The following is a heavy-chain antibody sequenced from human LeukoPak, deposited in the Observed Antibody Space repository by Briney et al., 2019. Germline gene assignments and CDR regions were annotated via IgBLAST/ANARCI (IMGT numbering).Heavy chain of an antibody. J-gene: IGHJ4*02. CDR2: ITNNGDTT. CDR3: ARGCGGDCRGIDY. CDR1: GFSFSSYV. Sequence: GGSLRLSCAASGFSFSSYVMHWVRQAPGKGLEYVSAITNNGDTTNYADSVKGRFTISRDNSKNMLYLQMGSLRTEDMAVYYCARGCGGDCRGIDYWGQGTLVTVSS. D-gene: IGHD2-21*02. V-gene: IGHV3-64*02.